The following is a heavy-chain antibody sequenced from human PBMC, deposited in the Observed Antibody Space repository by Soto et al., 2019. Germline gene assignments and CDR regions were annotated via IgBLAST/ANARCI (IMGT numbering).Heavy chain of an antibody. V-gene: IGHV4-59*01. D-gene: IGHD2-15*01. CDR3: AAAPRY. CDR1: GRPISNYY. Sequence: PSETLSLTCTVSGRPISNYYWSWVRQPPGKGLEWIGYIYDSGSTNYNPSLKSRVAISVDTSKNQFSLRLTSVTAADTAVYYCAAAPRYWGQGTLVTVSS. CDR2: IYDSGST. J-gene: IGHJ4*02.